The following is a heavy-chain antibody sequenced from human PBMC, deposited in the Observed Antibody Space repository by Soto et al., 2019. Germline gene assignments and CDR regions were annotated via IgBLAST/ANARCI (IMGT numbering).Heavy chain of an antibody. CDR2: INVYNGNT. CDR3: ARVPFSSSWYGVDY. V-gene: IGHV1-18*01. D-gene: IGHD6-13*01. J-gene: IGHJ4*02. Sequence: QVQLVQSGTEVKKPGASVKVSCKASGYTFTSFGIGRVRQAPGQGLEWMGWINVYNGNTYYVQKLQGRVTMTTDTSTSTTYMELRSLRSDDTAVYYCARVPFSSSWYGVDYWGQGTLITVPS. CDR1: GYTFTSFG.